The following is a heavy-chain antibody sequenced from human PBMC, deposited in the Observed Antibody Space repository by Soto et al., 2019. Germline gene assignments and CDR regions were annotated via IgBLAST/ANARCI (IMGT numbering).Heavy chain of an antibody. CDR1: GYTFTSYY. D-gene: IGHD4-4*01. CDR3: ASEEMPTVNNYYYYMDV. V-gene: IGHV1-46*03. Sequence: QVQLVQSGAEVQKPGASLKVSCKASGYTFTSYYLHWVRQALGHGLEWMGVINPSDGSTSYAQKLQGRVTMTRDTSTNTVYMEVSSLRSEDTAVYFCASEEMPTVNNYYYYMDVWGRGTTVTVSS. CDR2: INPSDGST. J-gene: IGHJ6*03.